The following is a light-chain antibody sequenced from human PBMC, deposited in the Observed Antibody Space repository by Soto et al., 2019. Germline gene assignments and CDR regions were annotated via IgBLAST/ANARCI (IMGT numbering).Light chain of an antibody. V-gene: IGKV3-20*01. Sequence: EVVLTQSPDTLSLSPGERATLSCRASQSVGSTYLAWYQQKPGQAPRLLIFDASSRATGIADRFSGSGSGTDFTLTISRLESEDFAVYYCQQYGETPWTFGQGTKVEIK. CDR1: QSVGSTY. CDR3: QQYGETPWT. CDR2: DAS. J-gene: IGKJ1*01.